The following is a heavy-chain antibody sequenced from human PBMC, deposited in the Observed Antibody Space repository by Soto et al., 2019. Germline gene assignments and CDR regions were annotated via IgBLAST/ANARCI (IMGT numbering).Heavy chain of an antibody. CDR2: IYYSGST. J-gene: IGHJ4*02. D-gene: IGHD2-2*01. CDR1: GGSISSGGYY. CDR3: ARARGYCSSTSCYGIWGGFDY. Sequence: QVQLQESGPGLVKPSQTLSLTCTVSGGSISSGGYYWSWIRQHPGKGLEWIGYIYYSGSTYYNPSLKSRVTMSVDTSKNQFSLKLSSVTAADTAVYYCARARGYCSSTSCYGIWGGFDYWGQGTLVTVSS. V-gene: IGHV4-31*03.